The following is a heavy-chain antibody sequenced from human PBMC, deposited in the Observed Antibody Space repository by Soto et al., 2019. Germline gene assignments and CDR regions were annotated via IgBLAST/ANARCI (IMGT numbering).Heavy chain of an antibody. CDR3: ATWHEREHAYDV. CDR2: LYDVDGS. CDR1: GLTVSGKKY. Sequence: DVQLVESGGGLMQTGESLRLSCAASGLTVSGKKYVAWVRQAPGKGLEWVSALYDVDGSFYSDSVKGRFTTSSDSSKTTVYLHMNDLRPADTAVYYCATWHEREHAYDVWGQGTTVTVSS. V-gene: IGHV3-53*01. J-gene: IGHJ3*01. D-gene: IGHD1-1*01.